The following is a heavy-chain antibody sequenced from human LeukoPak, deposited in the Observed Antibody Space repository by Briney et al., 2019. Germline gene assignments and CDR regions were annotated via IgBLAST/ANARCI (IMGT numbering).Heavy chain of an antibody. CDR3: ARGTPYYYYMDV. V-gene: IGHV3-21*01. CDR2: ISSSSSYI. CDR1: GFTFSSYS. Sequence: GGSLRLSCAASGFTFSSYSMNWVRQAPGKGLEWVSSISSSSSYIYYADSVKGRFTISRDNAKNSLYLQMNSLRAKDTAVYYCARGTPYYYYMDVWGKGTTVTISS. J-gene: IGHJ6*03.